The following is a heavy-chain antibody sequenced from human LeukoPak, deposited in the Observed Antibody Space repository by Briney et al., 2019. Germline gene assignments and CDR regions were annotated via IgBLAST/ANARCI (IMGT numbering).Heavy chain of an antibody. CDR3: ARRGYSGYDLYNFDY. V-gene: IGHV5-51*01. CDR2: IYPGDSDT. CDR1: GYSFINYW. J-gene: IGHJ4*02. D-gene: IGHD5-12*01. Sequence: GESLKISCKGSGYSFINYWIGWVRQMPGKGLEWMGIIYPGDSDTRYSPSFQGQVTISADKSISTAYLQWSSLKASDTAMYYCARRGYSGYDLYNFDYWGQGTLVTVSS.